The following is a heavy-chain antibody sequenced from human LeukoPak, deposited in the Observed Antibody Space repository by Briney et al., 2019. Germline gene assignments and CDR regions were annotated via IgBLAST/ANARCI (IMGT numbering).Heavy chain of an antibody. Sequence: GGSLRLSCTGSGFTFGNYAISWVRQAPGKGLEWVGFIRSKTYGETTEYGTSVEGRFTISRDDSKSIAYLEMNGLRIEDTAIYYCTRDENDDITSEDMQEWGQGTLVIVSA. J-gene: IGHJ1*01. CDR1: GFTFGNYA. CDR2: IRSKTYGETT. V-gene: IGHV3-49*04. D-gene: IGHD1-14*01. CDR3: TRDENDDITSEDMQE.